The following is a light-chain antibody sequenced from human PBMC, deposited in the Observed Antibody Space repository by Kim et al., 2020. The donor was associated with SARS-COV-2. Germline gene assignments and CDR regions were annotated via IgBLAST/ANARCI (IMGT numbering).Light chain of an antibody. J-gene: IGKJ1*01. CDR2: AAS. CDR3: QKCDSAPWT. CDR1: QDISNY. Sequence: GDRVTITCRASQDISNYLAWFQLXPGKAPKLLIYAASALQPGVPSRFSGRGSGTDFTLTVTSLQPEDVATYYCQKCDSAPWTFGQGSKV. V-gene: IGKV1-27*01.